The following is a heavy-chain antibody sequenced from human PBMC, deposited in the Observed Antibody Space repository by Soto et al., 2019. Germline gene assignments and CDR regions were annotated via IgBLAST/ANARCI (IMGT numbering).Heavy chain of an antibody. J-gene: IGHJ6*02. CDR2: IYYTGST. V-gene: IGHV4-30-4*01. CDR1: GGSFSSGDYY. D-gene: IGHD4-17*01. CDR3: ARIHFGDEPSYYYYGRDV. Sequence: QVQLQESGPGVVKPSQTLSLTCTVSGGSFSSGDYYWSWVRQPPGKGLEWIGYIYYTGSTFNNPSLKSRVSISRNPSKTQFSLKLSSVPAADTAVYYCARIHFGDEPSYYYYGRDVWGQGTTVTVSS.